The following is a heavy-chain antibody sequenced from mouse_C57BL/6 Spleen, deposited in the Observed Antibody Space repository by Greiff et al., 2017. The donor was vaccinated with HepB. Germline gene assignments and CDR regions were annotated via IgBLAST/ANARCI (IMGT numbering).Heavy chain of an antibody. CDR3: ARPYGRTHYAMDY. D-gene: IGHD1-1*01. CDR2: IYPRDGST. V-gene: IGHV1-78*01. J-gene: IGHJ4*01. Sequence: VQLQESDAELVKPGASVKISCKVSGYTFTDHTIHWMKQRPEQGLEWIGYIYPRDGSTKYNEKFKGKATLTADKSSSTAYMQLNSLTSEDSAVYFCARPYGRTHYAMDYWGQGTSVTVSS. CDR1: GYTFTDHT.